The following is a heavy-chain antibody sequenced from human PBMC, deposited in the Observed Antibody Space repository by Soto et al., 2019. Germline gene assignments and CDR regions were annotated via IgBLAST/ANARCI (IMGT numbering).Heavy chain of an antibody. J-gene: IGHJ5*02. Sequence: TSETKPLTCSVSGEYISNSRVYWACIRQPPGEGLEWIGSIYHTGNAYYNPSLKSRVTISVDTSKNQFSLKLTSVTAADAALYYCARDFFDSSDYNTNWFDPWGQGTLVPVSS. CDR2: IYHTGNA. CDR1: GEYISNSRVY. D-gene: IGHD3-22*01. V-gene: IGHV4-39*01. CDR3: ARDFFDSSDYNTNWFDP.